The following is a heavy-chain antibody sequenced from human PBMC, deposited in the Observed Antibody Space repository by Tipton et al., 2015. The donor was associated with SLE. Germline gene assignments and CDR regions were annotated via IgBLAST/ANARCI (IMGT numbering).Heavy chain of an antibody. J-gene: IGHJ3*02. V-gene: IGHV4-59*11. CDR2: IFYSGNT. CDR3: ARVRRTDAFDI. Sequence: TLSLTCTVSGGSISSHFWSWIRQSPGKGLEWIGYIFYSGNTDYNPSLKSRVTISVDTSKNQFSLKLRSVTAADTAVYYCARVRRTDAFDIWGQGTMVNVSS. CDR1: GGSISSHF.